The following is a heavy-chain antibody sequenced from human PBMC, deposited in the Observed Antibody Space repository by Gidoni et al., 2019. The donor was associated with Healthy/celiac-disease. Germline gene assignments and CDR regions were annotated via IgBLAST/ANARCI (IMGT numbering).Heavy chain of an antibody. CDR3: ARGVEYSSGWYYFDY. CDR2: IKQDGSEK. D-gene: IGHD6-19*01. Sequence: EVQLVESGGGLVQPGGSLRLSCAASGFTFSSYWMSWVRQAPGKGLEWVANIKQDGSEKYYVDSVKGRFTISRDNAKSSLYLQMNSLRAEDTAVYYCARGVEYSSGWYYFDYWGQGTLVTVSS. J-gene: IGHJ4*02. CDR1: GFTFSSYW. V-gene: IGHV3-7*01.